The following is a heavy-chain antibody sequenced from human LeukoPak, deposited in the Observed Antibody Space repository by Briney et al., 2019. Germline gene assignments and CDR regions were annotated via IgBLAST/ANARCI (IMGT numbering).Heavy chain of an antibody. CDR1: GGSISSANYY. CDR2: IYTGGSI. V-gene: IGHV4-61*02. CDR3: ARYCSGGRCSST. D-gene: IGHD2-15*01. Sequence: SETLSLTCTVSGGSISSANYYWSWIRQPAGKRLEWIGRIYTGGSIDYNPSLKSRVIISVDTSKNQFSPNLSSVTAADTAVYYCARYCSGGRCSSTWGQGTLVTVSS. J-gene: IGHJ5*02.